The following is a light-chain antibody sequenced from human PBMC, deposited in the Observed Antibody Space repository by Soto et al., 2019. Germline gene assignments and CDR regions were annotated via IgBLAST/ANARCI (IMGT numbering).Light chain of an antibody. CDR1: QSASSSY. J-gene: IGKJ4*01. CDR2: GAS. Sequence: EIVLTQSPGTLSLSPGERATLSCRASQSASSSYLAWYQQKPGQAPRLLIYGASSRATGIPDRFSGSGSGTDFTLTISRLEPEDFAVYYCRQYGGSPLTFGGGTKVEIK. V-gene: IGKV3-20*01. CDR3: RQYGGSPLT.